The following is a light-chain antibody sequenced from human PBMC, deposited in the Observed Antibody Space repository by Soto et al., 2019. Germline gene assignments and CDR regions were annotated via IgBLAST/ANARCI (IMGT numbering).Light chain of an antibody. CDR2: GAS. CDR3: QQYNDWPRT. V-gene: IGKV3-15*01. CDR1: EGVGSS. Sequence: ETVMTQSPATLSVSPGEIVTLSCRASEGVGSSLAWYQQKPGQAPRVLIYGASTTAPGIPARFSGSGSGTEFTLTISSLQSEDSAVYHCQQYNDWPRTFGQGTKVDNK. J-gene: IGKJ1*01.